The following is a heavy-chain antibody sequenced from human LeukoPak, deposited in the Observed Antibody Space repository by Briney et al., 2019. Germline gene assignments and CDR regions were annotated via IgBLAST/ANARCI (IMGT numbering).Heavy chain of an antibody. Sequence: GGSLRLSCVASGFSLSGYWMYWVRQAPGKGLMYISRNNGDGSTTNYADVVKGRFTMSRDNVKNTLYLQMNSLRVEDTAVYYCTRDPRNVGLAPWGQGTLVTVSS. V-gene: IGHV3-74*01. D-gene: IGHD2-15*01. CDR3: TRDPRNVGLAP. CDR2: NNGDGSTT. CDR1: GFSLSGYW. J-gene: IGHJ5*02.